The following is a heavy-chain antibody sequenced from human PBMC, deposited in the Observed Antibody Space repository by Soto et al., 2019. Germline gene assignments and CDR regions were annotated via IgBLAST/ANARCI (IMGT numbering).Heavy chain of an antibody. V-gene: IGHV4-61*01. D-gene: IGHD3-16*01. CDR1: GGSVSSGSNY. CDR3: ARVPRYGGHVYRFDP. Sequence: PSETLSLTCTVSGGSVSSGSNYWSWIRQPPGKGLEWIAWIYYSGDTNYNPSLNSRVTISLDTSKNQFTLAVNSVTAADTAVYYCARVPRYGGHVYRFDPWGQGTLVTVSS. CDR2: IYYSGDT. J-gene: IGHJ5*02.